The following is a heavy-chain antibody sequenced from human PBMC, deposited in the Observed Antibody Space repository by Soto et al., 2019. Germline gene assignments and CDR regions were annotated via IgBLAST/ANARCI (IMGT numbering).Heavy chain of an antibody. V-gene: IGHV4-4*02. Sequence: QVQLQESGPGLVKPSGTLSLTCAVSGDSISSSNWWNWVRQPPGKGLEWIGEIYHSGSTNYNPSLKSRVTISVYTSKNQFSLNLNSVTAADTAVYYCARHSGSYFRDFWGQGILVTVSS. J-gene: IGHJ4*02. CDR3: ARHSGSYFRDF. CDR1: GDSISSSNW. D-gene: IGHD1-26*01. CDR2: IYHSGST.